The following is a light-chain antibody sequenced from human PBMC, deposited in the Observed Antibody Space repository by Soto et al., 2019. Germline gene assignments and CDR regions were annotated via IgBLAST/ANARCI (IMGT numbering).Light chain of an antibody. V-gene: IGKV3-11*01. J-gene: IGKJ4*01. CDR2: DAS. CDR1: QSVSSY. CDR3: QQRSNWPPLT. Sequence: EIVMTQSPATLSLSPGVRSTLSCRASQSVSSYLAWYQQKPGQAPRLLIYDASNRATGIPARFSGSGSGTDFTLTISSLEPEDFAVYYCQQRSNWPPLTFGGGTKVDI.